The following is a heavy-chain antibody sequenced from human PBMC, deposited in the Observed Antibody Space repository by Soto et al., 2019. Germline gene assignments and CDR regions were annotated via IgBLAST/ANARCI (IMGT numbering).Heavy chain of an antibody. D-gene: IGHD5-12*01. Sequence: SETLSLTCAVYGGSFSGYYWSWIRQPPGKGLEWIGEINHSGSTNYNPSLKSRVTISVDTSKNQFSLKLSSVTAADTAVYYCARDIMGTNYYYYGMDVWGQGTTVT. CDR1: GGSFSGYY. CDR2: INHSGST. V-gene: IGHV4-34*01. CDR3: ARDIMGTNYYYYGMDV. J-gene: IGHJ6*02.